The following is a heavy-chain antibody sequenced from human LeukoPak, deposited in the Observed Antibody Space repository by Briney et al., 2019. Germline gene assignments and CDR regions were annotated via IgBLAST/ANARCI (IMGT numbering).Heavy chain of an antibody. J-gene: IGHJ4*02. Sequence: GGSLRLSCAASGFTFSSYGMHWVRQAPGKGLVWVSRINSDGSSTSYADSVKGRFTISRDNAKNTLYLQMNSLRAEDTAVYYCARAPLSGHSSSWLVSYWGQGTLVTVSS. D-gene: IGHD6-13*01. V-gene: IGHV3-74*01. CDR3: ARAPLSGHSSSWLVSY. CDR2: INSDGSST. CDR1: GFTFSSYG.